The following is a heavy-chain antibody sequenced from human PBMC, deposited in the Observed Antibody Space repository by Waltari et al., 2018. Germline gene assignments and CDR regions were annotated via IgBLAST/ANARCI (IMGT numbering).Heavy chain of an antibody. J-gene: IGHJ4*02. D-gene: IGHD3-10*01. V-gene: IGHV1-2*02. Sequence: NPNSGGTNYAQKFQGRVTMTRDTSISTAYMELSRLRSDDTAVYYCARDDSMVQGVVRDYWGQGTLVTVSS. CDR3: ARDDSMVQGVVRDY. CDR2: NPNSGGT.